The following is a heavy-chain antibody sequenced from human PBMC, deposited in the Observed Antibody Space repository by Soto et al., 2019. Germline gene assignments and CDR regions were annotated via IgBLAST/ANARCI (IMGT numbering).Heavy chain of an antibody. CDR2: IYYSGRT. CDR3: ARMRGLGEISPYLAY. CDR1: GGSISDYQ. V-gene: IGHV4-59*01. J-gene: IGHJ4*02. Sequence: QVQLQESGPGLVKPSETLSLTCSISGGSISDYQWNWIRQPPGKGLEWIGYIYYSGRTNYNPSLKSRLTISRDTSARQSSLRLRSVTAADTAVYYCARMRGLGEISPYLAYWGQGALVTVSS. D-gene: IGHD3-16*01.